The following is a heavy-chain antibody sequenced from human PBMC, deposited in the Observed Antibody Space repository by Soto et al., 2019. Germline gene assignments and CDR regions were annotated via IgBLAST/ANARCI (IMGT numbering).Heavy chain of an antibody. V-gene: IGHV3-74*01. CDR1: GFTFSSYW. Sequence: GGSLRLSCAASGFTFSSYWMHWVRQAPGKGLVWVSRINSDGSSTSYADSVKGRFTISRDNAKNTLYLQMNSLRAEDTAVYYCARTRRAPNNWFDPWGQGTLVTSPQ. CDR2: INSDGSST. J-gene: IGHJ5*02. CDR3: ARTRRAPNNWFDP.